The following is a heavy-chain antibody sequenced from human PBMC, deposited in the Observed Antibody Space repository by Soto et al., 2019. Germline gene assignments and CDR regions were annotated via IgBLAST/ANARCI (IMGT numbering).Heavy chain of an antibody. V-gene: IGHV3-66*01. CDR1: GFTFNRSW. Sequence: PGGSLRLSCAASGFTFNRSWMSWVRQTAGKGLEWVSVIYSGGSTYYADSVKGRFTISRDNAKNSLYLQMNSLRAEDTAVYYCARDQLYYNDISGRPLNAFDVWGQGTMVTVS. D-gene: IGHD3-22*01. CDR2: IYSGGST. CDR3: ARDQLYYNDISGRPLNAFDV. J-gene: IGHJ3*01.